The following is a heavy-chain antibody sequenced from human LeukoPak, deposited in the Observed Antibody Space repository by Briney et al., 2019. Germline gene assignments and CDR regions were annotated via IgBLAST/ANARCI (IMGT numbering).Heavy chain of an antibody. V-gene: IGHV3-15*01. D-gene: IGHD6-19*01. CDR3: AKDAYLIAVAGNYFEY. CDR2: IKSKTDGGTT. Sequence: GGSLRLSCAASGFTFSNAWMSWVRQAPGKGLEWVGRIKSKTDGGTTDYAAPVKGRFTISRDDSKNTLYLQMNSLRPEDTAVYYCAKDAYLIAVAGNYFEYWGQGTLVTVSS. CDR1: GFTFSNAW. J-gene: IGHJ4*02.